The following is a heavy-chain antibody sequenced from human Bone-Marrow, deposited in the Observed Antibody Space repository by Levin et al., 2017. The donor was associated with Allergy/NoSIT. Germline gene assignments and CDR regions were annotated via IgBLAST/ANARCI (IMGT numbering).Heavy chain of an antibody. V-gene: IGHV3-30-3*01. Sequence: SCAVSGFTLRNYAVHWVRQAPGKGLEWVAGISFDGSSKYNADSVKGRFTISRDTSKDTLYLQMNRLRAEDTAVYYCARDGDWDGNSWFDHWGQGTLVTVSS. CDR3: ARDGDWDGNSWFDH. CDR2: ISFDGSSK. J-gene: IGHJ5*02. D-gene: IGHD4-23*01. CDR1: GFTLRNYA.